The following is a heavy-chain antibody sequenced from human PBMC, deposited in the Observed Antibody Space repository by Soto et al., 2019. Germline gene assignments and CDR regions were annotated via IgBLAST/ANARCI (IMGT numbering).Heavy chain of an antibody. D-gene: IGHD3-10*01. V-gene: IGHV1-18*01. Sequence: ASVKVSCKASGYTFTSYGISWVRQAPGQGLEWMGWISAYNGNTNYAQKLQGRVTMTTDTSTSTAYMELRSLRSDDTAVYYCAIVNHYGSGSANNWFDPWGQGTLVTVSS. J-gene: IGHJ5*02. CDR3: AIVNHYGSGSANNWFDP. CDR1: GYTFTSYG. CDR2: ISAYNGNT.